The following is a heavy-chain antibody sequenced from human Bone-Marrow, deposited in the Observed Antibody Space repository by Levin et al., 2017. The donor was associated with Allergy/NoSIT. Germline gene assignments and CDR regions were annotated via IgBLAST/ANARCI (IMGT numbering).Heavy chain of an antibody. CDR3: VPGIAVTGSPTDY. J-gene: IGHJ4*02. Sequence: RGESLKISCAASGFTFSSYDMSWVRQAPGKGLEWVSAIRGSASKTFYADSVKGRFTISRDNSKNTVSLQMNSLRAEDTAIYYCVPGIAVTGSPTDYWGQGTLVTVSS. D-gene: IGHD6-19*01. CDR1: GFTFSSYD. CDR2: IRGSASKT. V-gene: IGHV3-23*01.